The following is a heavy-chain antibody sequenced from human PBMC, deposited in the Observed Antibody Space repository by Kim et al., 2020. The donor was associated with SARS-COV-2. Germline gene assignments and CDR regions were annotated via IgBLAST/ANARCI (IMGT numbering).Heavy chain of an antibody. Sequence: GESLKISCKGSGYSFTSYWIGWVRQMPGKGLEWMGIIYPGDSYTRYSPSFQGQVTITADKPISTAYLQGSSLKASATAMYYCAISSAVAAAGTGVGDYYYYYGMDVWGQGTTVTVSS. CDR1: GYSFTSYW. CDR2: IYPGDSYT. CDR3: AISSAVAAAGTGVGDYYYYYGMDV. V-gene: IGHV5-51*04. D-gene: IGHD6-13*01. J-gene: IGHJ6*02.